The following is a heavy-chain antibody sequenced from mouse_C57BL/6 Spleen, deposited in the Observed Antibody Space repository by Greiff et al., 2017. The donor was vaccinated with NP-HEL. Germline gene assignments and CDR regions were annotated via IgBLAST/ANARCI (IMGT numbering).Heavy chain of an antibody. D-gene: IGHD1-1*01. CDR2: IYPRSGNT. J-gene: IGHJ1*03. Sequence: QVQLKQSGAELARPGASVKLSCKASRYTFTSYGISWVKQRTGQGLEWIGEIYPRSGNTYYNEKFKGKATLTADKSSSTAYMELRSLTSEDSAVYFCARGDGSSYWYFDVWGTGTTVTVSS. V-gene: IGHV1-81*01. CDR3: ARGDGSSYWYFDV. CDR1: RYTFTSYG.